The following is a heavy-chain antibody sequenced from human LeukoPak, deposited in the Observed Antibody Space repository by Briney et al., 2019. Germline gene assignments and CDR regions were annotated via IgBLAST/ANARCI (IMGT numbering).Heavy chain of an antibody. Sequence: GGSLRLSCAASGFTFSSYSMNWVRQAPGKGLEWVSSISSSSSYIYYADSVKGRFTISRDNARNSLYLQMNSLRAEDTAVYYCARAGLGGHYIDYWGQGTLVTVSS. J-gene: IGHJ4*02. CDR3: ARAGLGGHYIDY. CDR2: ISSSSSYI. V-gene: IGHV3-21*01. D-gene: IGHD2-15*01. CDR1: GFTFSSYS.